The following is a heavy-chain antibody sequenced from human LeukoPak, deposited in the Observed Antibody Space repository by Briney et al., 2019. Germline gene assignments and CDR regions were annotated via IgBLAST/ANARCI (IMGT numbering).Heavy chain of an antibody. D-gene: IGHD5-24*01. J-gene: IGHJ4*02. CDR1: GGSISSGDYY. Sequence: PSETLSLTCTVSGGSISSGDYYWSWIRQPPGKGLEWIGYIYYSGSTYYNPSLKSRVTISLDTSKNQFPLKLSSVTAADTAVYYRARRRWGQYYFDYWGQGTLVTVSS. CDR2: IYYSGST. CDR3: ARRRWGQYYFDY. V-gene: IGHV4-30-4*08.